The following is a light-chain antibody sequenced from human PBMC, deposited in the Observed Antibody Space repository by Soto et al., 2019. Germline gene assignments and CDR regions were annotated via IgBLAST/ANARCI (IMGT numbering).Light chain of an antibody. Sequence: DIQMTQSASTLSASVGDRFTMACRASQSIGSWLAWFQQKPGRAPKVLIYKASSLQTGIPERFSGGGSGTEFTLTISSLQPDDFATYYCHQYNSYSSFGQGTKVDI. CDR3: HQYNSYSS. V-gene: IGKV1-5*03. CDR1: QSIGSW. J-gene: IGKJ1*01. CDR2: KAS.